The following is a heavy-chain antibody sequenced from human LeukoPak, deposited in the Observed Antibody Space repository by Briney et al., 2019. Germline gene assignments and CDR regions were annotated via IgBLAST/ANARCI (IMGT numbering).Heavy chain of an antibody. CDR3: ARDAMVRGVPLPSDAFDI. CDR1: GYTFTSYY. J-gene: IGHJ3*02. V-gene: IGHV1-46*01. D-gene: IGHD3-10*01. CDR2: INPSGGST. Sequence: GASGKVSCKASGYTFTSYYMHWVRQAPGQGLEWMGIINPSGGSTSYAQKFQGRVTMTRDTSTSTVYMELSSLRSEDTAVYYCARDAMVRGVPLPSDAFDIWGQGTMVTVSS.